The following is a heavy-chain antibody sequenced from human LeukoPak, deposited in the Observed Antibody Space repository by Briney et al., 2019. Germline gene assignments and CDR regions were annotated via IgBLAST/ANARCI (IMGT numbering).Heavy chain of an antibody. V-gene: IGHV1-2*02. CDR2: INPNSGGT. CDR3: ARNLPEYSSSWNSWFDP. CDR1: GYTFTGYY. D-gene: IGHD6-13*01. J-gene: IGHJ5*02. Sequence: ASVKVSCKASGYTFTGYYMYWVRQAPGQGLEWMGWINPNSGGTNYAQKFQGRVTMTRDTSISTAYMELSRLRSDDTAVYYCARNLPEYSSSWNSWFDPWGQETLVTVSS.